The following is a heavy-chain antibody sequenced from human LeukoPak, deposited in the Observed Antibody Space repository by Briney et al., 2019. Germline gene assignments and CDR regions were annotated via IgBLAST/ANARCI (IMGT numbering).Heavy chain of an antibody. D-gene: IGHD1-26*01. J-gene: IGHJ4*02. CDR1: GGSFSGYY. Sequence: SETLSLTCAVHGGSFSGYYWSWIRQPPGKGLEWIGEINHSGSTNYNPSLKSRVTISVDTSKNQFSLKLSSVTAADTAVYYCAREGSYYDYFDYWGQGTLVTVSS. V-gene: IGHV4-34*01. CDR3: AREGSYYDYFDY. CDR2: INHSGST.